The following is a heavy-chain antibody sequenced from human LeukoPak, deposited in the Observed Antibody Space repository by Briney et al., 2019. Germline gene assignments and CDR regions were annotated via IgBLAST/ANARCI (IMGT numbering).Heavy chain of an antibody. CDR2: ISYDGSNK. D-gene: IGHD1-26*01. Sequence: PGGSLRLSCAASGFSFRSYGMHWVRQAPGKGLEWVAVISYDGSNKYYADSVKGRFTISRDNSKNTLYLQMNSLRAEDTAVYYCAKDRPVVGGTWGQGTLVTVSS. CDR1: GFSFRSYG. J-gene: IGHJ4*02. V-gene: IGHV3-30*18. CDR3: AKDRPVVGGT.